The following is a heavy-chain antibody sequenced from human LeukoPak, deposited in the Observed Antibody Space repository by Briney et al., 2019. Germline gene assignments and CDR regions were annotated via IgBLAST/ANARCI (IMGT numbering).Heavy chain of an antibody. D-gene: IGHD1-26*01. J-gene: IGHJ5*02. Sequence: SETLPLTCTVSGASVSSASYWTWIRQPPGKGVEWIAHIYNGVNTNYNPSLKSRVTISVDTSKNQFSLRLNSVTAADTAVYYCARSRAFNSGAFDPWGQGSLVTVSS. V-gene: IGHV4-61*01. CDR3: ARSRAFNSGAFDP. CDR2: IYNGVNT. CDR1: GASVSSASY.